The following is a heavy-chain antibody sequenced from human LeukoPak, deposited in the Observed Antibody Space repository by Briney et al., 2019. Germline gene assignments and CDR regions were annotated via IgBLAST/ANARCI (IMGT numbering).Heavy chain of an antibody. D-gene: IGHD1-20*01. CDR2: ISSSSSYI. CDR1: GFTFSSYG. Sequence: GRSLRLSCTASGFTFSSYGMHWVRQAPGKGLEWVSSISSSSSYIYYADSVKGRFTISRDNAKNSLYLQMNSLRAEDTAVYYCATITGTAPLYYGMDVWGQGTTVTVSS. V-gene: IGHV3-21*01. J-gene: IGHJ6*02. CDR3: ATITGTAPLYYGMDV.